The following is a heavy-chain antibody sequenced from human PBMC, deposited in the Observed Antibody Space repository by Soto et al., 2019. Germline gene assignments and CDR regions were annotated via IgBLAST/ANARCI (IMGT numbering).Heavy chain of an antibody. Sequence: QVQLVQSGAEVKKPGSSVKVSCKASGGTFSRYTISWVRQAPGQGLEWMGRIIPILGIENYAQKFQGRVTITADKSTSTAYMELSSLRSEDTAVYYSARYYSHGSYDISMQPDAFDIWGQGTMVTVSS. D-gene: IGHD3-10*01. CDR2: IIPILGIE. CDR1: GGTFSRYT. J-gene: IGHJ3*02. CDR3: ARYYSHGSYDISMQPDAFDI. V-gene: IGHV1-69*02.